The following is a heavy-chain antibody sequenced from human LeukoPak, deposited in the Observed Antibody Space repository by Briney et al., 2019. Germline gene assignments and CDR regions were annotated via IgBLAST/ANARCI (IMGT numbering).Heavy chain of an antibody. CDR1: GGSLSSYF. Sequence: PSETPSLTCTVSGGSLSSYFWSWIRQPAGKGLEWIGRIYASGSTNYNPSLKSRVTMSIDASKNQFSLKLSSVTAADTAVYYCARFLYGDYAFDYWGQGTLVTVSS. V-gene: IGHV4-4*07. CDR3: ARFLYGDYAFDY. D-gene: IGHD4-17*01. J-gene: IGHJ4*02. CDR2: IYASGST.